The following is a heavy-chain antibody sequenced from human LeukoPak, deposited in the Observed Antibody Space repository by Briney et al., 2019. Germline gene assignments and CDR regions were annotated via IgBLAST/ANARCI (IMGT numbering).Heavy chain of an antibody. CDR3: AKTRGWPYYFDY. V-gene: IGHV3-23*01. CDR1: GFTFSTYA. J-gene: IGHJ4*02. D-gene: IGHD6-19*01. Sequence: GGSMRLSCAASGFTFSTYAVSWDRLAPGKGRAWVSAISGSGGSTYSADSVKGRFTISRDNSKNTLYLQMNSLKAEDTAVYYCAKTRGWPYYFDYWGQGTLVTVSS. CDR2: ISGSGGST.